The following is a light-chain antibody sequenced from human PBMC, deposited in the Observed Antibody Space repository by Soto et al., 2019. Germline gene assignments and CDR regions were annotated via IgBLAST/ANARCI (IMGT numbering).Light chain of an antibody. J-gene: IGKJ1*01. CDR3: QQYGNSPQT. CDR2: GAS. V-gene: IGKV3-20*01. CDR1: QSVSNGY. Sequence: EIVLTQSPGTLSLSPGERATLSCRASQSVSNGYLAWYKQKPGQARRLRIYGASSSAAGIPDRFGGAGSGTDFTLTISRLEPEDFAVYYCQQYGNSPQTCGQGTKVEFK.